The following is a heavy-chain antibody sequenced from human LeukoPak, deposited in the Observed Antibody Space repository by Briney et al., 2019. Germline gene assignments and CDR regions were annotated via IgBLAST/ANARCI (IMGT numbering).Heavy chain of an antibody. V-gene: IGHV4-39*01. CDR2: IYYSGTT. Sequence: SETLSLTCTVSGGSISSSNYYWGWIRQPPGKGLEWIGSIYYSGTTYYSSSLKSRVIVSVDTSKNQFSLKLSSVTATDTAVYYCARHEAQDFDYWGQGTLVTVSS. J-gene: IGHJ4*02. CDR3: ARHEAQDFDY. CDR1: GGSISSSNYY.